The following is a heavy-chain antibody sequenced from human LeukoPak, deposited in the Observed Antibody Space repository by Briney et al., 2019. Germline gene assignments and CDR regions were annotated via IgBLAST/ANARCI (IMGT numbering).Heavy chain of an antibody. D-gene: IGHD6-6*01. CDR3: AKVEQLFTY. Sequence: GGSLRLSCAASGFTFSSYAMHWVRQAPGKGLEYVSAISSNGGSTYYANSVKGRFTISRDNSKNTLYLQMNSLRAEDTAVYYCAKVEQLFTYWGQGTLVTVSS. V-gene: IGHV3-64*01. CDR1: GFTFSSYA. CDR2: ISSNGGST. J-gene: IGHJ4*02.